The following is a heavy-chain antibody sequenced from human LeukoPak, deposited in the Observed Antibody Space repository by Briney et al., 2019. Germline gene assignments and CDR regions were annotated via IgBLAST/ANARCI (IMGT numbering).Heavy chain of an antibody. J-gene: IGHJ4*02. CDR3: ARDSGSAYYGVDF. CDR1: GFTFSSYG. CDR2: IAYDGSHK. Sequence: GRSLRLSCAASGFTFSSYGMHWVRQAPGKGLEWVAVIAYDGSHKYYADSVKGRFTISRDTSKNTLHLQMNSLRAEDTAVYYCARDSGSAYYGVDFWGQGTLVTVSS. D-gene: IGHD3-3*01. V-gene: IGHV3-30*03.